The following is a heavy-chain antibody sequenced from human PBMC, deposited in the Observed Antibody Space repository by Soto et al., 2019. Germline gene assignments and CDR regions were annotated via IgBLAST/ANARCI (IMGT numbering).Heavy chain of an antibody. CDR3: ARDGYSSSYDFDY. Sequence: QTLSLTCGISGDSVSDNSAAWKWIRQSPSRGLEWLGRTYYRSKWYSDYAVSVKSRITIKPDTSKNQFSLQLNFVTPEDSAVYYCARDGYSSSYDFDYWGQGILVTVSS. CDR2: TYYRSKWYS. V-gene: IGHV6-1*01. CDR1: GDSVSDNSAA. J-gene: IGHJ4*02. D-gene: IGHD6-6*01.